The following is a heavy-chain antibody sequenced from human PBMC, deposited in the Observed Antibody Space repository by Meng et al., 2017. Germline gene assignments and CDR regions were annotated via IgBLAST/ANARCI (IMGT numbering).Heavy chain of an antibody. CDR1: GYTFTVYY. D-gene: IGHD1-26*01. J-gene: IGHJ4*02. Sequence: QVLQVQSGAWVQKPGDLVKVSCKASGYTFTVYYMHWVRQAPGQGLEWMGWINPNSGGTNYAQKFQGRVTMTRDTSISTAYMELSRLRSDDTAVYYCARIPDSGKSGSWGQGTLVTVSS. V-gene: IGHV1-2*02. CDR2: INPNSGGT. CDR3: ARIPDSGKSGS.